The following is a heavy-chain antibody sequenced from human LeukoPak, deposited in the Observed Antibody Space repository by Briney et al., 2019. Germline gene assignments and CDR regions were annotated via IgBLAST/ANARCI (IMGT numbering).Heavy chain of an antibody. CDR1: GGSISSGSYY. CDR3: ARDVDTAMDDAFDI. D-gene: IGHD5-18*01. CDR2: IYTSGST. Sequence: PSETLSLTCTVSGGSISSGSYYWSWIRQPAGTGLEWIGRIYTSGSTNYNPSLKSRVTISVDTSKNQFSLKLSSVTAADTAVYYCARDVDTAMDDAFDIWGQGTMVTVSS. J-gene: IGHJ3*02. V-gene: IGHV4-61*02.